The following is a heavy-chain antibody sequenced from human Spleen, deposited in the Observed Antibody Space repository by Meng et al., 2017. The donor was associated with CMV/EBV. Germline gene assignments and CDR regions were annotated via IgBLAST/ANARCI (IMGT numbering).Heavy chain of an antibody. V-gene: IGHV6-1*01. J-gene: IGHJ6*02. CDR2: TYYKSKWYD. CDR3: ARYSSTIGMDV. D-gene: IGHD6-19*01. Sequence: SETLSLTCAISGDSVSSNSAAWNWIGQSPSRGLEWLGRTYYKSKWYDNYAVSVKSRITINPDTSKNQFSLQLNSVTPEDTAVYYCARYSSTIGMDVWGQGTTVTVSS. CDR1: GDSVSSNSAA.